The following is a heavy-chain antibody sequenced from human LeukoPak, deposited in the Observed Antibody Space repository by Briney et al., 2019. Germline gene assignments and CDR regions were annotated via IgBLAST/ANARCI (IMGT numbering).Heavy chain of an antibody. J-gene: IGHJ4*02. CDR3: ARVTGYMTEDYFDY. V-gene: IGHV4-61*05. CDR2: IYYSGST. CDR1: GGSISSSSYY. Sequence: PSETLSLTCTVSGGSISSSSYYWGWIRQPPGKGLEWIGYIYYSGSTNYNPSLKSRVTISVDTSKNQFSLRLSSVTAADTAVYYCARVTGYMTEDYFDYWGQGTLITVSS. D-gene: IGHD6-13*01.